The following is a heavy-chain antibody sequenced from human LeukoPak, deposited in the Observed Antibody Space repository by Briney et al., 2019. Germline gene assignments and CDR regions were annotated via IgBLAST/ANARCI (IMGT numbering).Heavy chain of an antibody. D-gene: IGHD3-22*01. CDR1: GFTVSSNY. CDR3: AKDSVYYDSSGYPCCLSYFDY. J-gene: IGHJ4*02. CDR2: ISYDGSNK. V-gene: IGHV3-30*18. Sequence: GGSLRLSCAASGFTVSSNYMSWVRQAPGKGLEWVAVISYDGSNKYYADSVKGRFTISRDNSKNTLYLQMNSLRAEDTAVYYCAKDSVYYDSSGYPCCLSYFDYWGQGTLVTVSS.